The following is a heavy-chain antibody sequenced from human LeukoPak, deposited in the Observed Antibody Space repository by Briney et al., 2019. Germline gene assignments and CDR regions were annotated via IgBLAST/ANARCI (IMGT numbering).Heavy chain of an antibody. J-gene: IGHJ4*02. Sequence: SQTLSLTCAVSGGSISSGGYSWSWIRQPPGKGLEWIGYIYHSGSTYYNPSLKSRVTMSVDTSKNQFSLKLSSVTAADTAVYYCARDRTGMAAFDYWGQGTLVTVSS. CDR3: ARDRTGMAAFDY. CDR1: GGSISSGGYS. D-gene: IGHD5-18*01. V-gene: IGHV4-30-2*01. CDR2: IYHSGST.